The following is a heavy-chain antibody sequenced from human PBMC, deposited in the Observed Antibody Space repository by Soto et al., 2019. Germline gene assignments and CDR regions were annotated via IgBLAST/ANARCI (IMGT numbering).Heavy chain of an antibody. Sequence: QVQLVQSGAEVKKPGASVKVSCKASGYTFTSYDINWVRQATGQGLEWMGWMNPTSGNTGYAQKCQGRVSMTRNTSITTSYMELSSLRSEDTAMYYCARVVSRRWDTFNYWGQGTLVTVSS. D-gene: IGHD3-16*01. V-gene: IGHV1-8*01. J-gene: IGHJ4*02. CDR1: GYTFTSYD. CDR2: MNPTSGNT. CDR3: ARVVSRRWDTFNY.